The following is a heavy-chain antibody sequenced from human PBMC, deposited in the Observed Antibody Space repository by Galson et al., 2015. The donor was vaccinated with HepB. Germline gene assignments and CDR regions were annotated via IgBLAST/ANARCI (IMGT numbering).Heavy chain of an antibody. J-gene: IGHJ4*02. CDR2: ISSSGHTK. V-gene: IGHV3-48*03. CDR1: GFTFSYYG. D-gene: IGHD1-26*01. Sequence: SLRLSCAASGFTFSYYGMNWVRQAPGKGLEWVSYISSSGHTKYYADSVKGRFTISRDNAQNSVYLEMNSLRAEDTAVYYCARDVTIVETWGRYFDYWGQGTLVTVSS. CDR3: ARDVTIVETWGRYFDY.